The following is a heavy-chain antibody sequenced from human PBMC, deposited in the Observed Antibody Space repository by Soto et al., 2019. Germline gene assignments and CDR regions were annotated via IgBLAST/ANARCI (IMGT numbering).Heavy chain of an antibody. CDR3: ARDRAEDIVLVPAEGIDV. V-gene: IGHV3-33*01. CDR2: IWYDGSNK. Sequence: QVQLVESGGGVVQPGRSLRLSCAASGFTFSSYGMHWVRQAPGKGLEWVAVIWYDGSNKYYADSVKGRFTISRDNSKNTLNLQMNSLRDEDTAVYYCARDRAEDIVLVPAEGIDVWGQGTTVTVSS. J-gene: IGHJ6*02. CDR1: GFTFSSYG. D-gene: IGHD2-2*01.